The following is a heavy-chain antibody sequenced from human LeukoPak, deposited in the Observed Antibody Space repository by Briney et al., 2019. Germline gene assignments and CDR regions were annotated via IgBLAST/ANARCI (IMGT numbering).Heavy chain of an antibody. J-gene: IGHJ4*02. Sequence: GGSLRLSCAASGFTFSSYGMHWVRQAPGKGLEWVAFIRYDGSNKYYADSVKGRFTISRDNSKNTLYLQMNSLRAEDTAVYYCAKDTVAAHFFDYWGQGTLVTVSS. CDR3: AKDTVAAHFFDY. CDR2: IRYDGSNK. CDR1: GFTFSSYG. V-gene: IGHV3-30*02. D-gene: IGHD6-19*01.